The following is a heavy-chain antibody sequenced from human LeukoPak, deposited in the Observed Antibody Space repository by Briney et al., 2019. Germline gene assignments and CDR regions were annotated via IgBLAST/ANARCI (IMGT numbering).Heavy chain of an antibody. V-gene: IGHV3-7*01. CDR1: GFSLSNYW. CDR3: ARGVWAPFDS. Sequence: PGGSLRLSCAASGFSLSNYWMNWVRQALGKGLEWVANIKQDGSEKNYVDSVKGRFSISRDNAKNSLILQMNSLRDEDTAVYYCARGVWAPFDSWGQGTLVSVSS. J-gene: IGHJ4*02. CDR2: IKQDGSEK. D-gene: IGHD7-27*01.